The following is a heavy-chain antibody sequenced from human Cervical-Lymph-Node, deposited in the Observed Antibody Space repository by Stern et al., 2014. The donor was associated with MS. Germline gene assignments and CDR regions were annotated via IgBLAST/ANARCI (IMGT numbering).Heavy chain of an antibody. CDR1: GDTFSSYA. CDR2: ITAVFGTT. CDR3: ARGGGLVGYFDY. D-gene: IGHD1-26*01. J-gene: IGHJ4*02. Sequence: QVQLMQSGAEVKKPGSSVKVSCKASGDTFSSYAINWVRQAPGQGLEWMVVITAVFGTTNYAQKFQGIVTITADKSTNTAYMELMTLRSEDTAVYYCARGGGLVGYFDYWGQGTLVSVSS. V-gene: IGHV1-69*06.